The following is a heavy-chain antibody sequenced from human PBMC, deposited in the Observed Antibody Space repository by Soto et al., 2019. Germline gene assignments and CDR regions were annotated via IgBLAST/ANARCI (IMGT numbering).Heavy chain of an antibody. D-gene: IGHD2-15*01. CDR2: ITPLFRTP. CDR1: GGTAARFA. Sequence: QVHLEQSGADVRKPGSSVRVSCKASGGTAARFAISWVRQAPGEGLEWMGGITPLFRTPHYAQKFQGRVNITADGSSNATYMDLGSLTFDDTAVYYCAWQSRDTPMVPFSHWGQGTLVTVSS. J-gene: IGHJ4*02. CDR3: AWQSRDTPMVPFSH. V-gene: IGHV1-69*01.